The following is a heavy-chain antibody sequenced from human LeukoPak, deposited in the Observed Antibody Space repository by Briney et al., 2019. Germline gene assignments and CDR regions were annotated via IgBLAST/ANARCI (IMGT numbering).Heavy chain of an antibody. CDR2: IRYDGNIK. Sequence: GGSLRLSCAASGFMFGGYRLHWVRQAPGKGLEWVAFIRYDGNIKYFADSVKGRFTISRDTSKNTLYLQMNSLRAEDTAVYYCAKGRYYDSSGYPIDYWGQGTLVTVSS. D-gene: IGHD3-22*01. CDR1: GFMFGGYR. CDR3: AKGRYYDSSGYPIDY. V-gene: IGHV3-30*02. J-gene: IGHJ4*02.